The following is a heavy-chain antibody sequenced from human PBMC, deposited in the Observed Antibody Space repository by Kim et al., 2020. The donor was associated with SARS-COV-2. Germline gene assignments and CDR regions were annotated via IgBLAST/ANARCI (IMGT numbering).Heavy chain of an antibody. Sequence: SGPTLVNPTQTLTLTCTFSGFSLSTRGMCVSWIRQPPGKALEWLARIDWDDDKYYNTSLKTRLTISKDTSKNQVVLTMPNMDPVDPATYYCARIRGSGTTRSHSSHYYMDIWGKGTTVTVSS. CDR1: GFSLSTRGMC. V-gene: IGHV2-70*11. CDR3: ARIRGSGTTRSHSSHYYMDI. J-gene: IGHJ6*03. CDR2: IDWDDDK. D-gene: IGHD1-7*01.